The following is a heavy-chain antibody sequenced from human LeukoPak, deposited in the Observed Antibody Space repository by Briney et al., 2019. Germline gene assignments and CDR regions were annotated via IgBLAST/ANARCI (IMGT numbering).Heavy chain of an antibody. Sequence: KPSETLSLTCTVSGGSISSYYWSWIRQPPGKGLEWIGYNYYSGSTNYNPSLKSRVTISVDTSKNQFSLKLSSVTAADTAVYYCARDSGLVAPVYDAFDIWGQGTMVTVSS. V-gene: IGHV4-59*01. CDR3: ARDSGLVAPVYDAFDI. CDR1: GGSISSYY. CDR2: NYYSGST. J-gene: IGHJ3*02. D-gene: IGHD5-12*01.